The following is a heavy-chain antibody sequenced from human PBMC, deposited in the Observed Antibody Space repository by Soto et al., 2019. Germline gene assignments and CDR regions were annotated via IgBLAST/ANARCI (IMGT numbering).Heavy chain of an antibody. Sequence: PGGSLRLSCAASVFTLSNYGMHWVRQAPGKGLEWVAVISYDGSNKYYADSVKGRFTISRDNSKNTLYLQMNSLRAEDTAVHYCAKDAAVGATIPHFDYWGQGTLVTVSS. J-gene: IGHJ4*02. CDR3: AKDAAVGATIPHFDY. D-gene: IGHD1-26*01. V-gene: IGHV3-30*18. CDR2: ISYDGSNK. CDR1: VFTLSNYG.